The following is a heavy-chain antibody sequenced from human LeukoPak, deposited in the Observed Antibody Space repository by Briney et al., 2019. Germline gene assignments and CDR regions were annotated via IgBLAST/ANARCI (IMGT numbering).Heavy chain of an antibody. D-gene: IGHD3-9*01. CDR1: GGSFSGYY. CDR2: INHSGST. Sequence: KSSETLSLTCAVYGGSFSGYYWSWIRQPPGKGLEWLGEINHSGSTNYNPSLKSRVTISVDTSKNQFSLKLSSVTAADTAVYYCATSSQADYDILTGYYSFDYWSQGTLVTVSS. CDR3: ATSSQADYDILTGYYSFDY. V-gene: IGHV4-34*01. J-gene: IGHJ4*02.